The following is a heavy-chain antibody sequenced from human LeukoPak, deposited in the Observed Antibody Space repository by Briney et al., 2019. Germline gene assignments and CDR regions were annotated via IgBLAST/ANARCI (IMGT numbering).Heavy chain of an antibody. CDR3: ARRHRPYYYGSGSYWYFDL. CDR2: IYHSGST. V-gene: IGHV4-39*01. D-gene: IGHD3-10*01. CDR1: GGSISNNSDY. J-gene: IGHJ2*01. Sequence: SGTLSLTCTVSGGSISNNSDYWGWIRQPPGKGLEWIGTIYHSGSTYYKPSLKSRVTISVDTSKNQFSLKVNSVTAADTAVYYCARRHRPYYYGSGSYWYFDLWGRGTLVTVSS.